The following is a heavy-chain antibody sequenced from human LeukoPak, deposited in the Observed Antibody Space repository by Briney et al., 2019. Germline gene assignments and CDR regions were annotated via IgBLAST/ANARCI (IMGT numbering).Heavy chain of an antibody. CDR1: GFTFSSNY. CDR3: SQGTLVRGPGRNYYSMDV. CDR2: IYSGGST. D-gene: IGHD3-10*01. Sequence: GGSLRLSCAASGFTFSSNYMSWVRQAPGKGLEWVSVIYSGGSTYYSDSVKGRFTISRDNSNNTLYLQMNSLRAEDTAVYYCSQGTLVRGPGRNYYSMDVWGKGTTVTVSS. V-gene: IGHV3-53*01. J-gene: IGHJ6*03.